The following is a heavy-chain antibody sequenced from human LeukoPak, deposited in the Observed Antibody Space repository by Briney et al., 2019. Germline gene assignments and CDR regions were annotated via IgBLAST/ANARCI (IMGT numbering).Heavy chain of an antibody. J-gene: IGHJ4*02. V-gene: IGHV4-59*12. CDR1: GGSISNKY. CDR2: ISYSGST. D-gene: IGHD3-10*01. CDR3: ARRDWYYGSGSYYMGFDY. Sequence: SETLSLTCTVSGGSISNKYWSWIRQPPGKGLEWIGYISYSGSTNYHPSLKSRVTILVDTYKHEFCLKLRSVTVADTAVYYCARRDWYYGSGSYYMGFDYWGQGTLVTVSS.